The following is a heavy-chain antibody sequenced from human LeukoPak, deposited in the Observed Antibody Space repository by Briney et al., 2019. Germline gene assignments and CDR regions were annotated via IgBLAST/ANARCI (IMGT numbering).Heavy chain of an antibody. CDR3: ARDLVRITMIVGGHDNWFDP. CDR1: GGTFSSYA. D-gene: IGHD3-22*01. Sequence: SSVKVSCKASGGTFSSYAISWVRQAPGQGLEWMGRIIPIFGTANYAQKFQGRVTITTDESTSTAYMELSRLRSDDTAVYYCARDLVRITMIVGGHDNWFDPWGQGTLVTVSS. J-gene: IGHJ5*02. V-gene: IGHV1-69*05. CDR2: IIPIFGTA.